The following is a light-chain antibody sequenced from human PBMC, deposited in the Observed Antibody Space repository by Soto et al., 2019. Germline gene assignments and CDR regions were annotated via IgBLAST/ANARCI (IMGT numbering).Light chain of an antibody. CDR3: QQRSNWS. Sequence: EIVLTQSPATLSLSPGERATLSCRASQSVSSYLAWYQQKPGQAPRLLIYDASNRATGIPARFSGSGSGTDFTLTISSLDPEDFAFYYCQQRSNWSFGQGTRLEIK. CDR1: QSVSSY. CDR2: DAS. V-gene: IGKV3-11*01. J-gene: IGKJ5*01.